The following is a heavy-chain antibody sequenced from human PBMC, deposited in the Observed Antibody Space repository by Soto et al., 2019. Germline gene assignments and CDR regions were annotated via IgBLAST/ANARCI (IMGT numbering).Heavy chain of an antibody. D-gene: IGHD3-3*01. CDR1: GFTFSSYW. CDR3: ARDGSPPAPTYYDFWSGGNDY. CDR2: IKQDGSEK. V-gene: IGHV3-7*01. J-gene: IGHJ4*02. Sequence: GSLRLSCAASGFTFSSYWMSWVRQAPGKGLEWVANIKQDGSEKYYVDSVKGRFTISRDNAKNSLYLQMNSLRAEDTAVYYCARDGSPPAPTYYDFWSGGNDYWGQGTLVTVSS.